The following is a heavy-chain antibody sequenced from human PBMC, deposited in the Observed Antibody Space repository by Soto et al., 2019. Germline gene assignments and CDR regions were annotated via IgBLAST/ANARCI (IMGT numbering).Heavy chain of an antibody. CDR2: ISGSGGST. CDR1: GFTFSSYA. D-gene: IGHD3-9*01. V-gene: IGHV3-23*01. J-gene: IGHJ4*02. CDR3: AKDPPPLLRYFDLWGGGY. Sequence: GGSLRLSCAASGFTFSSYAMSWVRQAPGKGLEWVSAISGSGGSTYYADSVKGRFTISRDNSKNTLYLQMNSLRAEDTAVYFCAKDPPPLLRYFDLWGGGYWGQGTLVTVSS.